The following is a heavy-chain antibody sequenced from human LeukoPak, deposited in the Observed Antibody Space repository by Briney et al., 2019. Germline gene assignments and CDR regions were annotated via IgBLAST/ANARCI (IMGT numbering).Heavy chain of an antibody. CDR2: IYYSGST. Sequence: PSETLSLTCTVSGGSISSSSYYWGWLRQPPGKGLEWIGSIYYSGSTYYNPSLKSRVTISVDTSKNQFSLKLSSVTAADTAVYYCASFPQTTVVTPPLDYWGQGTLVTVSS. J-gene: IGHJ4*02. CDR1: GGSISSSSYY. CDR3: ASFPQTTVVTPPLDY. D-gene: IGHD4-23*01. V-gene: IGHV4-39*01.